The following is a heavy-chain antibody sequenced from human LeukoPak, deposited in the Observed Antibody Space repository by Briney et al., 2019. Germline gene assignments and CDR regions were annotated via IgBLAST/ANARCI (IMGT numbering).Heavy chain of an antibody. CDR3: VREYGDYASQYYYGMGV. Sequence: KASETLSLKCTVSGATISTMCCYWGWIRQPPGKGLEWIGSLYYSGSTYFNPSPQSLEGLLVDTSNSQFSLKLNAVTAADTAVYYCVREYGDYASQYYYGMGVWGQVVTVTASS. CDR2: LYYSGST. V-gene: IGHV4-39*01. CDR1: GATISTMCCY. J-gene: IGHJ6*01. D-gene: IGHD4-17*01.